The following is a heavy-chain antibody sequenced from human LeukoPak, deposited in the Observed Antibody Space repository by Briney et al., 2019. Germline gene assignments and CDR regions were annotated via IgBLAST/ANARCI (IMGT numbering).Heavy chain of an antibody. CDR1: GYSFTSYW. CDR3: ARLDGGGYNYGHFDY. Sequence: GESLKISCKGSGYSFTSYWIGWVGQLPGKGLKWLGIIYPGNSNTTYSPSFQAQFTISADNSISTAYLQWSSLKASDTAMYYCARLDGGGYNYGHFDYWGQGTLVTVSS. V-gene: IGHV5-51*01. J-gene: IGHJ4*02. D-gene: IGHD5-18*01. CDR2: IYPGNSNT.